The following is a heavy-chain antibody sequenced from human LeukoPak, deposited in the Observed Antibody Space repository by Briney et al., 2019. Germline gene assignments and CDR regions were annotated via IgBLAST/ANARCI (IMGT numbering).Heavy chain of an antibody. CDR1: GVSIISGAYY. CDR3: AGDSGNSAFDY. V-gene: IGHV4-31*03. CDR2: VHYSGST. J-gene: IGHJ4*02. Sequence: SETLSLTCTVSGVSIISGAYYWSWIRQHPGKGLEWIAYVHYSGSTYYNPSLKSRFTISVDTSQNQFSPKLRSVTAADTAVYYCAGDSGNSAFDYWGQGTLVTVSS. D-gene: IGHD4-23*01.